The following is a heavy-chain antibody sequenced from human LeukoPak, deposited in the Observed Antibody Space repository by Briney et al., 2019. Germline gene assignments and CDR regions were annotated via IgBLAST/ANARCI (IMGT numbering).Heavy chain of an antibody. V-gene: IGHV3-30-3*01. J-gene: IGHJ1*01. CDR2: ISYDGSNK. CDR3: ARGPHYVFKSRGGDRKNLCSEYIQH. D-gene: IGHD2-21*02. CDR1: GFTFSSYA. Sequence: GGSLRLSCAAAGFTFSSYAMHWVRQAPGEGEERVAVISYDGSNKYYTDSVKGRFTISRDNSKNTLYLQMNSLRAEDTAVYYCARGPHYVFKSRGGDRKNLCSEYIQHWGQGTLVTVSS.